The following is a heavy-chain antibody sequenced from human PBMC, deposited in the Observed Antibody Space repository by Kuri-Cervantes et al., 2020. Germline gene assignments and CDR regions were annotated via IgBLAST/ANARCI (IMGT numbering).Heavy chain of an antibody. V-gene: IGHV1-2*02. CDR2: INPNSGGT. CDR3: ARGDYYYYYGMDV. J-gene: IGHJ6*02. Sequence: ASVHESCMASGYTFTGYYMHWMRQAPGQVLEWMGWINPNSGGTNYAQKFQGRVTMTRDTSISTAYMEPSRLRSDDTSVYYCARGDYYYYYGMDVWGQGTTVTVSS. CDR1: GYTFTGYY.